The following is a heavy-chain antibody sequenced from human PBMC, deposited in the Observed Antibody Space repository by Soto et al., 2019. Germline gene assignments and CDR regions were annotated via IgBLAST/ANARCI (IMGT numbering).Heavy chain of an antibody. V-gene: IGHV1-3*01. CDR3: ARAHSTWIQLWLNY. J-gene: IGHJ4*02. CDR1: AYTFTSYA. D-gene: IGHD5-18*01. Sequence: SLKVSCKASAYTFTSYAMHWVRQAPGQRLEWMGWINAGNGNTKYSQKFQGRVTITRDTSASTAYMELSSLRSEDTAVYYCARAHSTWIQLWLNYWGQGTLVTASS. CDR2: INAGNGNT.